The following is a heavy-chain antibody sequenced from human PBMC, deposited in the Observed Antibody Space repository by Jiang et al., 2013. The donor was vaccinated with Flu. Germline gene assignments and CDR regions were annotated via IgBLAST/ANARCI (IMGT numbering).Heavy chain of an antibody. CDR1: GGSISSSSYY. V-gene: IGHV4-39*01. Sequence: LLKPSETLSLTCTVSGGSISSSSYYWGWIRQPPGKGLEWIGSIYYSGSTYYNPSLKSRVTISVDTSKNQFSLKLSSVTAADTAVYYCARQPFQGRGGSGIPPTAWFDPWGQGTLVTVSS. D-gene: IGHD3-10*01. CDR2: IYYSGST. J-gene: IGHJ5*02. CDR3: ARQPFQGRGGSGIPPTAWFDP.